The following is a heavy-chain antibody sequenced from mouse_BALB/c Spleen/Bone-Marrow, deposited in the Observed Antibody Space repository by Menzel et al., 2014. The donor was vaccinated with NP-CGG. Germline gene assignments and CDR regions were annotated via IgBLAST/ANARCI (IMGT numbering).Heavy chain of an antibody. V-gene: IGHV1-76*01. CDR1: GYIFTSYW. D-gene: IGHD2-2*01. CDR2: IYPGSGST. Sequence: QVQLRQSGAELVRPGASVKLSCKTSGYIFTSYWIHWVKQRSGQGLEWIARIYPGSGSTYYNEKFEGKATLTADKSSSTAYMQLSSLKSEDSAVHFCASGVTTGWFVYWGQGTLVTVSA. J-gene: IGHJ3*01. CDR3: ASGVTTGWFVY.